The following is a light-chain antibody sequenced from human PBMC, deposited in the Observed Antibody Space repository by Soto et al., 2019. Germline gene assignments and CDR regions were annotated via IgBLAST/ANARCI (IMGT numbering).Light chain of an antibody. CDR3: QQYNGYWT. J-gene: IGKJ1*01. V-gene: IGKV1-5*03. Sequence: DIQMTQSPSTLSASVGDRVTITCRASQSISDLLAWYQQKPGKAPKLLIYKASSLKSGVPSRFSGSGSGTVFTLTISSLQPDVFASYYCQQYNGYWTFGQGTKVEIK. CDR2: KAS. CDR1: QSISDL.